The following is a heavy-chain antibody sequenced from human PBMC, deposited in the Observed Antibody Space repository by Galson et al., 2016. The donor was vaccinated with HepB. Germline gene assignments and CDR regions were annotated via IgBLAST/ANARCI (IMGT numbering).Heavy chain of an antibody. J-gene: IGHJ4*02. CDR2: MSYDGSNK. D-gene: IGHD3-22*01. CDR3: AKALSTYYSDTSGYPSDY. Sequence: SLRLSCAASGFTFSSYAMHWVRQAPGKGLEWVAVMSYDGSNKYYADSVKGRFTISRDNSKNTLYLQMNSLRVEDTAAYYCAKALSTYYSDTSGYPSDYWGQGTLVTVSS. CDR1: GFTFSSYA. V-gene: IGHV3-30*18.